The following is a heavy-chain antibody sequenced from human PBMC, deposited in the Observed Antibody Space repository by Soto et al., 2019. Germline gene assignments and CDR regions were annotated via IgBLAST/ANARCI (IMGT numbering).Heavy chain of an antibody. J-gene: IGHJ6*02. D-gene: IGHD6-6*01. CDR2: INHSGST. CDR1: GGSFSCYY. Sequence: SETLSLTCAVYGGSFSCYYWSWLRPPPGKGLEWIVEINHSGSTNYNPSLKSRVTISVDTSKNQFSLKLSSVTAADTAVYYCARGYQPGYSSSSGKRYYYYGMDVWGQGTTVTVSS. V-gene: IGHV4-34*01. CDR3: ARGYQPGYSSSSGKRYYYYGMDV.